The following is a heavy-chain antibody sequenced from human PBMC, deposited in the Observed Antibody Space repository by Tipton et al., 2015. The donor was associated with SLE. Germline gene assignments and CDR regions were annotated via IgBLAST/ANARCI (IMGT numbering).Heavy chain of an antibody. Sequence: GSLRLSCAASGFAFSSFGMSWVRQAPGKGLEWVSAISGSGSGTYYAASVKGRFTISRENSRNTMHLQMNSLRDEDTAVYYCANWVYQSESVYGQANWGQGTLVTVSS. CDR3: ANWVYQSESVYGQAN. CDR1: GFAFSSFG. CDR2: ISGSGSGT. V-gene: IGHV3-23*01. D-gene: IGHD5/OR15-5a*01. J-gene: IGHJ4*02.